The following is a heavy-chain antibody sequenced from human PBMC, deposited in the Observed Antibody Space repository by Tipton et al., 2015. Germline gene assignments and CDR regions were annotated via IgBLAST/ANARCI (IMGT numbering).Heavy chain of an antibody. J-gene: IGHJ5*02. CDR3: ARLFYSTSWYWFDP. CDR1: GGSVSSGTYY. CDR2: IYYSGST. V-gene: IGHV4-61*01. D-gene: IGHD6-13*01. Sequence: TLSLTCTFSGGSVSSGTYYWSWIRQPPGKELEWIGYIYYSGSTNYNPSLKSRVTISVDTSKNQFSLKLSSVTAADTAVYYCARLFYSTSWYWFDPWVQGTLVTVSS.